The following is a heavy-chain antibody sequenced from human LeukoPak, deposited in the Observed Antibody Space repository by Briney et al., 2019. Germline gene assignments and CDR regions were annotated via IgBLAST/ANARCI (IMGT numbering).Heavy chain of an antibody. V-gene: IGHV3-23*01. CDR1: GFTFSGYA. J-gene: IGHJ4*02. CDR2: ISGSGGST. D-gene: IGHD1-26*01. CDR3: AKVVGATTRGYFDY. Sequence: GGSLRLSCAASGFTFSGYAMSWVRQAPGKGLEWVSTISGSGGSTYYADSVKGRFTISGDNSKNTLYLQMNSLRAEDTAVYYCAKVVGATTRGYFDYWGQGTLVTVSS.